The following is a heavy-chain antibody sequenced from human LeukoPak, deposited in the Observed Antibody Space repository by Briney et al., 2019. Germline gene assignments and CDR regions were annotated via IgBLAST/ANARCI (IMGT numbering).Heavy chain of an antibody. CDR3: ARDSQLDY. CDR2: ISYDGSNK. J-gene: IGHJ4*02. CDR1: GFTFSSYG. V-gene: IGHV3-30*03. Sequence: GRSLRLSCAASGFTFSSYGMHWVRQAPGKGLEWVAVISYDGSNKYYADSVKGRFTISRDNSKNTLYLQMNSLRAEDTAVYYCARDSQLDYWGQGTLVTVSS.